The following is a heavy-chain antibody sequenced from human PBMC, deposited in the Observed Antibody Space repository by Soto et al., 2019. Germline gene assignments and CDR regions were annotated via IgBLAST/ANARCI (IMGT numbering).Heavy chain of an antibody. Sequence: PSETLSLTCTVSGFSISSGGYYGIWIRQHPGKGLEWIGYIYYSGSTYYNPSLKSRVTISVDTSKNQFSLKLSSVTAADTAVYYCARGGDGYNLGYWGQGTLVTVSS. CDR3: ARGGDGYNLGY. J-gene: IGHJ4*02. CDR1: GFSISSGGYY. CDR2: IYYSGST. V-gene: IGHV4-31*03. D-gene: IGHD5-12*01.